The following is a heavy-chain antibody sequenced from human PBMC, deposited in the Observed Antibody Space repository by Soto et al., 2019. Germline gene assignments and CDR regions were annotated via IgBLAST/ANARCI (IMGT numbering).Heavy chain of an antibody. CDR2: ISPYNGNT. Sequence: ASVKVSCKASGYTFSSYGLTWVRQAPGQGLEWMGWISPYNGNTHYAQKLQGRVTMTTDRSTRTAYMELRSLRSDDTAVYYCARELPPTIFWSGQGWFDPWGQGTLVTVSS. CDR3: ARELPPTIFWSGQGWFDP. V-gene: IGHV1-18*01. D-gene: IGHD3-3*01. J-gene: IGHJ5*02. CDR1: GYTFSSYG.